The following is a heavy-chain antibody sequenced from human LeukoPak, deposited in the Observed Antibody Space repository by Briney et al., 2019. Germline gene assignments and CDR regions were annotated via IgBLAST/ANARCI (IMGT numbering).Heavy chain of an antibody. CDR3: ARGFYSSSWYYWFDP. CDR1: GGSFSGYY. CDR2: INHSGST. D-gene: IGHD6-13*01. Sequence: KSSETLSLTCAVYGGSFSGYYWSWIRQPPGKGLEWIGEINHSGSTNYNPSLKSRVTISVDTSKNQFSLKLSSVTAADTAVYYCARGFYSSSWYYWFDPWGKGTLVTVSS. V-gene: IGHV4-34*01. J-gene: IGHJ5*02.